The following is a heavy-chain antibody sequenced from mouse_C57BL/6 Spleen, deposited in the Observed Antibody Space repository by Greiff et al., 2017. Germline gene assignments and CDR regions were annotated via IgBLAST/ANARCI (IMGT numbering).Heavy chain of an antibody. CDR3: ANYYSNYEGFAY. CDR2: IHPNSGST. Sequence: QVQLQQPGAELVKPGASVKLSCKASGYTFTSYWMHWVKQRPGQGLEWIGMIHPNSGSTNYNEKFKSKATLTVDKSSSTAYMQLSSLTSEDSAVYYCANYYSNYEGFAYWGQGTLVTVSA. J-gene: IGHJ3*01. D-gene: IGHD2-5*01. V-gene: IGHV1-64*01. CDR1: GYTFTSYW.